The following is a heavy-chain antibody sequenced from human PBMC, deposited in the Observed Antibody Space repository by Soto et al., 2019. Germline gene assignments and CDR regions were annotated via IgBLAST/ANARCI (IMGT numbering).Heavy chain of an antibody. Sequence: GGSLRLSCAASGFTVSSNYMSWVRQAPGKGLEWVSVIYSGGSTYYADSVKGRFTISRDNSKNTLYLQMNSLRAEDTAVYYCGVERRFGGVTNWGQGTLVTVSS. D-gene: IGHD3-16*01. CDR3: GVERRFGGVTN. V-gene: IGHV3-66*01. CDR1: GFTVSSNY. CDR2: IYSGGST. J-gene: IGHJ4*02.